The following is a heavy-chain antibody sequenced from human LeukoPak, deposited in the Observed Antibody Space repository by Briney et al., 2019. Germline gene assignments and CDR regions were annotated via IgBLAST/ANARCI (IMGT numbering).Heavy chain of an antibody. V-gene: IGHV4-34*01. Sequence: SETLSLTCAVYGGSFSGYYWSWIRQPPGKGLEWIGEINHSGSTNYNPSLKSRVTISVDTSKNQFSLKLSSVTAADTAVYYCARDSHCSGTNCYTNWFDPWGQGTLVTVSS. CDR1: GGSFSGYY. CDR2: INHSGST. D-gene: IGHD2-2*02. CDR3: ARDSHCSGTNCYTNWFDP. J-gene: IGHJ5*02.